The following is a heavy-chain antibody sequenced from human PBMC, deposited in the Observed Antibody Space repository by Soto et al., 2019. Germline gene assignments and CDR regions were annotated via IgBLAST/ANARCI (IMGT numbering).Heavy chain of an antibody. V-gene: IGHV4-59*01. CDR3: ARRIPTYYDFWSCGNYFDY. Sequence: SETLSLTCTVSGGSISSYYWSWIRQPPGKGLEWIGYIYYSGSTNYNPSLKSRVTISVDTSKNKFSLKLSSVTAADTAVYYCARRIPTYYDFWSCGNYFDYWGQGTLVTVSS. D-gene: IGHD3-3*01. J-gene: IGHJ4*02. CDR1: GGSISSYY. CDR2: IYYSGST.